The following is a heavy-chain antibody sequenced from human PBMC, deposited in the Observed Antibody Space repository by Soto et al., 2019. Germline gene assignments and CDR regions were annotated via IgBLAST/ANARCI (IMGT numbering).Heavy chain of an antibody. V-gene: IGHV3-9*01. CDR2: ISWNGGSI. D-gene: IGHD6-13*01. CDR1: GFTFDDYA. J-gene: IGHJ3*02. Sequence: SGGSLRLSCAASGFTFDDYAIHWVRQAPGKGLEWVSGISWNGGSIEYADSVKGRFTISRDNAKNSLYLQMNSLRAEDTALYYCAKPRGSSWSDAFDTWGQGTMVTVSS. CDR3: AKPRGSSWSDAFDT.